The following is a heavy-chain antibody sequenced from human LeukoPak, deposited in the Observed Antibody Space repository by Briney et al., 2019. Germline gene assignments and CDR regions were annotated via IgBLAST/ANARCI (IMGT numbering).Heavy chain of an antibody. CDR3: AKNIYLRLSPFHY. D-gene: IGHD2/OR15-2a*01. CDR1: GFTFSSYA. V-gene: IGHV3-23*01. CDR2: ISGSGGST. J-gene: IGHJ4*02. Sequence: PGGSLRLSCAASGFTFSSYAMSWVRQAPGKGLEWVSAISGSGGSTYYADSVKGRFTISRDNSKNTLYLQMNSLRADDTAVYYCAKNIYLRLSPFHYWGQGTLVTVSS.